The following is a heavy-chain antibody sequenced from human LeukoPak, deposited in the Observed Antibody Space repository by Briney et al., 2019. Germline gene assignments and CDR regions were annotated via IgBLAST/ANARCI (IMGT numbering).Heavy chain of an antibody. CDR1: GFTFSSYG. CDR2: ISYDGSNK. J-gene: IGHJ6*02. D-gene: IGHD5-18*01. CDR3: ATPRGDTALDV. Sequence: GGSLRLSCAPSGFTFSSYGMHWVRQAPGKGLEWVAVISYDGSNKYYADSVKGRFTISRDNSKNTLYLQMNSLRAEDTAVYYCATPRGDTALDVWGQGTTVTVSS. V-gene: IGHV3-30*03.